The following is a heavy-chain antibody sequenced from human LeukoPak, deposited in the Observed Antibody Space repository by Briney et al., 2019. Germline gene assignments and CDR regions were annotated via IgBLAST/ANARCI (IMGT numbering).Heavy chain of an antibody. CDR2: IYPGDSDT. CDR1: GYSFTSYW. V-gene: IGHV5-51*01. Sequence: GESLKISCKGSGYSFTSYWIGWVRPMSGKGLEWMGIIYPGDSDTRYSPSFQGQVTISADKSISTAYLQWSSLKASDTAMYYCARGGEVPAFRVSWFDPWGQGTLVTVSS. CDR3: ARGGEVPAFRVSWFDP. J-gene: IGHJ5*02. D-gene: IGHD2-2*01.